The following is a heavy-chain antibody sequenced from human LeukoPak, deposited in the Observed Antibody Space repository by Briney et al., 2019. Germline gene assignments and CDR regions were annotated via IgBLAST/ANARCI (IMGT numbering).Heavy chain of an antibody. V-gene: IGHV3-23*01. Sequence: GGSLRLSCAASGFTFSSYGMSWVRQAPGKGLEWVSAISGSGGSTYYADSVKGRFTISRDNSKNTLYLQMNSLRAEDTAVYYCAKDANPDIVVVVAATPGHYWGQGTLVTVSS. CDR1: GFTFSSYG. CDR3: AKDANPDIVVVVAATPGHY. CDR2: ISGSGGST. D-gene: IGHD2-15*01. J-gene: IGHJ4*02.